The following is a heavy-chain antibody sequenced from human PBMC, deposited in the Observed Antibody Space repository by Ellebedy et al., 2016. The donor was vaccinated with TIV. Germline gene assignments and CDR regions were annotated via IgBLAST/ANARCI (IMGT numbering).Heavy chain of an antibody. J-gene: IGHJ2*01. CDR2: ISASGGRT. Sequence: GGSLRLSCAASGFTFSSYAMSWVRQAPGKGLEWVSTISASGGRTYYADSVKGRFTISRDNSKNTRYLKMNSLRAEDTAVYYCAKIQVIVLVVHCYFDLWGRGTLVTVSS. D-gene: IGHD3-22*01. CDR1: GFTFSSYA. CDR3: AKIQVIVLVVHCYFDL. V-gene: IGHV3-23*01.